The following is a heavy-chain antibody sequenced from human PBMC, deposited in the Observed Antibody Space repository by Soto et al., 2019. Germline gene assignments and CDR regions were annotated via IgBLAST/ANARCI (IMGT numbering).Heavy chain of an antibody. V-gene: IGHV4-30-2*01. CDR3: ARFGHGGGYFPSYFDS. D-gene: IGHD2-21*02. J-gene: IGHJ4*02. Sequence: SETLSLTCAVSGASISSGDYSWTWIRQPPGRGMEWIGYIYHSGNTYYNPSLKSRVTISVVRSKNQFFLDLNYVTAADTAVYYCARFGHGGGYFPSYFDSWGQGTLVTVSS. CDR1: GASISSGDYS. CDR2: IYHSGNT.